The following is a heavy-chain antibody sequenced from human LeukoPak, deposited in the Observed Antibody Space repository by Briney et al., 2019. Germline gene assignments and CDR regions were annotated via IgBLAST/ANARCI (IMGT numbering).Heavy chain of an antibody. CDR3: ATRATDGPL. Sequence: SPGTLSLTCAVSGASISSTYWSTWVRQPPGKGLEWIGEIHDSGSTNYNPSLKSRVTISVDKSKKQFSLNLTSVTAADTAVYYCATRATDGPLWGQGTLVTVSS. J-gene: IGHJ4*02. CDR1: GASISSTYW. V-gene: IGHV4-4*03. D-gene: IGHD5-24*01. CDR2: IHDSGST.